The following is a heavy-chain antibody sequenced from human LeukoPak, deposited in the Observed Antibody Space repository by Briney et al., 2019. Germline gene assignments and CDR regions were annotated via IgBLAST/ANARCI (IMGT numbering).Heavy chain of an antibody. CDR2: ISGSGGST. D-gene: IGHD3-22*01. Sequence: GGSLRPSCAASGFTFSSYAMSWVRQAPGKGLEWVSAISGSGGSTYYADSVKGRFTISRDNSKNTLYLQMNSLRAEDTAVYYCAKDYYDSSGYRSLAEYFQHWGQGTLVTVSS. V-gene: IGHV3-23*01. CDR1: GFTFSSYA. CDR3: AKDYYDSSGYRSLAEYFQH. J-gene: IGHJ1*01.